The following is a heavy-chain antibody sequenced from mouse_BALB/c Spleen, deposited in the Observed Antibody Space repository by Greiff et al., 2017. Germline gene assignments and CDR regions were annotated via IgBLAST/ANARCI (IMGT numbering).Heavy chain of an antibody. CDR2: ISSGGST. V-gene: IGHV5-6-5*01. CDR1: GFTFSSYA. Sequence: EVMLVESGGGLVKPAGSLKLSCAASGFTFSSYAMSWVRQTPEKRLEWVASISSGGSTYYPDSVKGRFTISRDNARNILYLQMSSLRSEDTAMYYCARGRSIYYDYDAFAYWGQGTLVTVSA. D-gene: IGHD2-4*01. CDR3: ARGRSIYYDYDAFAY. J-gene: IGHJ3*01.